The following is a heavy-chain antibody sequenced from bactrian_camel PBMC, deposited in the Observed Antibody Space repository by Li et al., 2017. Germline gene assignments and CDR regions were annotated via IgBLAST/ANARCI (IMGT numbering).Heavy chain of an antibody. D-gene: IGHD2*01. J-gene: IGHJ4*01. CDR3: AADFVNKQLARYYDY. CDR1: GFTVSRYY. V-gene: IGHV3S55*01. CDR2: IDSGGMT. Sequence: HVQLAESGGGSVQAGGSLRLSCAASGFTVSRYYMAWFRQRPGQEREGIAAIDSGGMTTYAYSVSGRFVVSKDNDNNTLYLQMNSLKPDDTGMYFCAADFVNKQLARYYDYWGQGTQVTVS.